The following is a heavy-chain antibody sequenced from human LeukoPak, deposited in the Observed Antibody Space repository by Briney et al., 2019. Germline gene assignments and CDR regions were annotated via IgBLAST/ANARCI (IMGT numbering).Heavy chain of an antibody. J-gene: IGHJ4*02. CDR1: GGSISSSNW. CDR2: IYHSGNT. CDR3: ARVFPGAKMGTLDY. D-gene: IGHD1-26*01. Sequence: PSGTLSLTCAVSGGSISSSNWWSWVRQPPGKGLEWIGEIYHSGNTNYNPSLKSRVTISLDKSKNHFSLKLTSVTAADTAVYYCARVFPGAKMGTLDYWGQGTLVTVSS. V-gene: IGHV4-4*02.